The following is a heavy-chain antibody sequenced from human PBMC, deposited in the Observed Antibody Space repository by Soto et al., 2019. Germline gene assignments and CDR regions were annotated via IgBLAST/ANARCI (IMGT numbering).Heavy chain of an antibody. CDR1: GFTFSRSG. Sequence: QEQLVESGGGVVQPGRSLRLSCDASGFTFSRSGMHWVRQAPGKGLEWVALISFDGTIKYYVDYVKGRFTISRDNSKNTLYLQMNSLSAEYTAVYYCAKDGFPGGSAARLDPYFYGMEVWGQGTTVTVSS. CDR2: ISFDGTIK. J-gene: IGHJ6*02. V-gene: IGHV3-30*18. CDR3: AKDGFPGGSAARLDPYFYGMEV. D-gene: IGHD6-6*01.